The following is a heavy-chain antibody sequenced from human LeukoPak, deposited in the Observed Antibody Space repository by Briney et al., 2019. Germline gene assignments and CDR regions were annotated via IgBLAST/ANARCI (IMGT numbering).Heavy chain of an antibody. CDR2: IRSDGRQT. J-gene: IGHJ4*02. Sequence: GGSPRLSCATSGFTFSTYGIHWVRQAPGKGLEWVTFIRSDGRQTYYANSVKGRFTVSRDASKNMLYLQMNSLRTEDTALYYCTKETLGGGSTFDDWGQGTLVIVSS. V-gene: IGHV3-30*02. CDR1: GFTFSTYG. D-gene: IGHD3-16*01. CDR3: TKETLGGGSTFDD.